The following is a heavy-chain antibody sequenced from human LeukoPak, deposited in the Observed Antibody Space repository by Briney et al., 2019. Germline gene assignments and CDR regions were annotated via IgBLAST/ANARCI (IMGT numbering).Heavy chain of an antibody. CDR1: GFTFSDYN. Sequence: GGSLRLSCATSGFTFSDYNMNWVRQVPGKGLESVSYMSRSGNIIYYADSVKGRFTISRDNAKNSLYLQMNSLRVEDTGVYYCARDTNTAMVIRGYYYYYYMDVWGKGTTVTISS. CDR2: MSRSGNII. V-gene: IGHV3-48*01. CDR3: ARDTNTAMVIRGYYYYYYMDV. J-gene: IGHJ6*03. D-gene: IGHD5-18*01.